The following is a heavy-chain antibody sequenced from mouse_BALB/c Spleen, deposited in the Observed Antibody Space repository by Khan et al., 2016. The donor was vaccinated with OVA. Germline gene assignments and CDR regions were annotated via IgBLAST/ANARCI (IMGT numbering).Heavy chain of an antibody. CDR3: ARGGSLTMSFYGMDY. D-gene: IGHD1-1*02. V-gene: IGHV1S136*01. J-gene: IGHJ4*01. CDR2: INPYNDCT. CDR1: GYTFTSYV. Sequence: EVQLQESGPELVKPGASVKMSCKASGYTFTSYVMHWVKQKPGQGLEWIGFINPYNDCTKNNERFKGKATLTSDKSSSTAYMELSSLTSEDSAVYYCARGGSLTMSFYGMDYWGQGTSVSVSS.